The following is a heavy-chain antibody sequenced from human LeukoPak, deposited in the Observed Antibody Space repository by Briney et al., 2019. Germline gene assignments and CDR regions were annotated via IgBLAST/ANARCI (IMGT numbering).Heavy chain of an antibody. V-gene: IGHV3-23*01. Sequence: EAGGSLRLSCAASGFTFSSYAMSWVRQAPGKGLEWVSAISGSGGSTYYADSVKGRFTISRDNSKNTLYLQMNSLRAEDTAVYYCAKAPPYYYDSSGHFDYWGQGTLVTVSS. CDR1: GFTFSSYA. J-gene: IGHJ4*02. D-gene: IGHD3-22*01. CDR2: ISGSGGST. CDR3: AKAPPYYYDSSGHFDY.